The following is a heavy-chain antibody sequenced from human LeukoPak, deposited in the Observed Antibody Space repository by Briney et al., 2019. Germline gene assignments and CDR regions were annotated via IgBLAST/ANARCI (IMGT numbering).Heavy chain of an antibody. CDR3: ARDIVVVVAAKIQNWFDP. CDR2: INQSGST. Sequence: SETLSLTCAIDGGSFRRCFWSWIRQSPGKGLEWIGEINQSGSTNYSPSLKSRVIISLDTSRNHFSLKLSSVTAADTAVYYCARDIVVVVAAKIQNWFDPWGQGTLVTVSS. V-gene: IGHV4-34*01. J-gene: IGHJ5*02. D-gene: IGHD2-15*01. CDR1: GGSFRRCF.